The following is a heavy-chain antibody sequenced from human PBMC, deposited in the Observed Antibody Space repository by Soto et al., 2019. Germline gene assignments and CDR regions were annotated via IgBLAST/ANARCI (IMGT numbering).Heavy chain of an antibody. CDR2: INPSGGST. V-gene: IGHV1-46*01. Sequence: QVQLVQSGAEVKKPGASVKVSCKASGYTFTSYYMHWVRQAPGQGLEWMGIINPSGGSTSYAQKFQGKATMTGKRPTGKVNMSWTGLGPKETAVYTWAGKGRKQPNYWGKEPWSPSPQ. CDR1: GYTFTSYY. D-gene: IGHD3-10*01. CDR3: AGKGRKQPNY. J-gene: IGHJ4*01.